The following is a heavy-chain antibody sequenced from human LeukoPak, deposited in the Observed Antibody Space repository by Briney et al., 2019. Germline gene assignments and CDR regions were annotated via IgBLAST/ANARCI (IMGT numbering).Heavy chain of an antibody. Sequence: PGGSLRLSCAASAFTSSRYWTTWVRQAPGKGLEWVANINEDGSEKYYLDSVRGRFTISRDNAKNSLYLQMDSLRAEDTAVYYCARLFVYGSGAEAFDYWGQGALVTVSS. CDR2: INEDGSEK. V-gene: IGHV3-7*01. D-gene: IGHD3-10*01. CDR3: ARLFVYGSGAEAFDY. J-gene: IGHJ4*02. CDR1: AFTSSRYW.